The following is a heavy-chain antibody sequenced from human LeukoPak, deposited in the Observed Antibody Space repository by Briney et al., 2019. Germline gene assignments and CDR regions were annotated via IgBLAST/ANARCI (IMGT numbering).Heavy chain of an antibody. CDR2: INPNSGGT. CDR1: GYTFTGYY. J-gene: IGHJ4*02. D-gene: IGHD6-19*01. Sequence: ASVKVSCKASGYTFTGYYMHWVRQAPGQGLEWMGWINPNSGGTNYAQKFQGRVTMTRDTFISTAYMELSRLRSDDTAVYYCARDIAVAGTGSDYWGQGTLVTVSS. CDR3: ARDIAVAGTGSDY. V-gene: IGHV1-2*02.